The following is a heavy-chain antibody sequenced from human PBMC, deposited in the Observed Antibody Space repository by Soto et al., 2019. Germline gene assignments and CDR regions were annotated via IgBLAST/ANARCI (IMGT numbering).Heavy chain of an antibody. CDR1: GYSISSSNW. V-gene: IGHV4-28*01. CDR2: IYYSGST. CDR3: ARTLQDYGMDV. Sequence: QVQLQESGPGLVKPSDTLSLTCAVSGYSISSSNWWGWIRQPPGKGLEWIGYIYYSGSTYYNTSLKSRVATSVDTSKNQFSLKLSSVTAVDTAVYYCARTLQDYGMDVWGQGTTVTVSS. J-gene: IGHJ6*02.